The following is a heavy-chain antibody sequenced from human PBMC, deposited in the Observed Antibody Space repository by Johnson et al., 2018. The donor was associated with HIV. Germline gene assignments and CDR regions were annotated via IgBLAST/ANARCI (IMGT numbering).Heavy chain of an antibody. J-gene: IGHJ3*02. CDR1: GFTVSTNY. CDR3: ARDFAVAATGI. Sequence: VKLVESGGVVVQPGGSLRLSCAAAGFTVSTNYMSWVRQAPGKGLEWVANIKQDGSEKYYVDSVKGRFTISRDNAKKSLYLQMNSLRAEDTAVYYCARDFAVAATGIWGQGTMVTVSS. CDR2: IKQDGSEK. V-gene: IGHV3-7*03. D-gene: IGHD6-19*01.